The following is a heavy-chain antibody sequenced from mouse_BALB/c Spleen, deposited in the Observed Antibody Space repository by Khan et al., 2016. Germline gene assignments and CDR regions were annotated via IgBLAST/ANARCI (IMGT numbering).Heavy chain of an antibody. J-gene: IGHJ3*01. CDR1: GYTSANYW. CDR3: ADALFVY. V-gene: IGHV1-87*01. CDR2: IYPGDGDT. Sequence: QVQLQQSGAELARPGASVRLSCKASGYTSANYWMQWVKQRPGQGLEWIGSIYPGDGDTWYSQKFKDKATLTADKSSSSAYMHLRSVASEDSAVYYCADALFVYWGQGTLVTVSA.